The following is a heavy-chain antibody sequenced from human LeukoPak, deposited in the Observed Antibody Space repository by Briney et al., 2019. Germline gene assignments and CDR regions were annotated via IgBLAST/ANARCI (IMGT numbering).Heavy chain of an antibody. V-gene: IGHV3-33*06. Sequence: GRSLRLSCAASGFTFSSYGMHWVRQAPGKGLEWVAVIWYDVSNKYYADSVKGRFTISRDNSKNTLYLQMNSLRAEDTAVYYCAKGGGNPYYYYYYMDVWGKGTTVTVSS. CDR3: AKGGGNPYYYYYYMDV. D-gene: IGHD2-15*01. CDR1: GFTFSSYG. CDR2: IWYDVSNK. J-gene: IGHJ6*03.